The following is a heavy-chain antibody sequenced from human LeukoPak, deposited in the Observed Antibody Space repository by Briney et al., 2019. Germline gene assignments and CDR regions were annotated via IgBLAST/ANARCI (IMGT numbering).Heavy chain of an antibody. D-gene: IGHD3-9*01. J-gene: IGHJ4*02. CDR2: INPNSGDT. V-gene: IGHV1-2*04. CDR1: GYTFTDYF. Sequence: ASVKVSCEASGYTFTDYFIYWVRQAPGQGLEWMGWINPNSGDTNSAQKFQGWVTMTRDTSISTAYMELSRLRSDDTAVYCCARGNYDVFTGYSFDYWGQGTLVTVSS. CDR3: ARGNYDVFTGYSFDY.